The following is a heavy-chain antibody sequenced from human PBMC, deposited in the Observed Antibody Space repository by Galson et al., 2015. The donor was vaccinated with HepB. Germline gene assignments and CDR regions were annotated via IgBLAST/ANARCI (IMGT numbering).Heavy chain of an antibody. CDR1: GGTFSSYT. Sequence: SVKVSCKASGGTFSSYTMSWVRQAPGQGLEWMGRIIPNRGIANYAQTVKGRVTITADKSKSTAYLELSSLRAEDTAVYYCARDGGSYEGGFDYWGQGTLVTISS. V-gene: IGHV1-69*04. CDR3: ARDGGSYEGGFDY. J-gene: IGHJ4*02. D-gene: IGHD1-26*01. CDR2: IIPNRGIA.